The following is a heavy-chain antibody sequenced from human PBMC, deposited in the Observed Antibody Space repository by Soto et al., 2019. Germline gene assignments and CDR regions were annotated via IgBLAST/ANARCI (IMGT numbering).Heavy chain of an antibody. CDR3: LRHGGKNLDY. J-gene: IGHJ4*02. V-gene: IGHV5-51*01. CDR2: IHPDDSDT. D-gene: IGHD2-15*01. CDR1: GYRFTSFW. Sequence: ESLKISCKGFGYRFTSFWIGWVRQMPGKGLEWMGIIHPDDSDTKYNQPFQGQVTISADKSISTAYLQWSSLKASDTAMYFCLRHGGKNLDYWGQGILVTVSS.